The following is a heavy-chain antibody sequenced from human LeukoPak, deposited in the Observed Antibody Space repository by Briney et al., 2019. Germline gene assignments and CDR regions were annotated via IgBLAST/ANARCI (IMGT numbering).Heavy chain of an antibody. CDR2: ISSSGSTI. Sequence: QPGGSLRLSCAASGFTFSSYEMNWVRQAPGKGLEWVSYISSSGSTIYYADSVKGRFTIPRDNAKNSLYLQMNSLRAEDTAVYYCARGVIAARYWGQGTLVTVSS. CDR3: ARGVIAARY. V-gene: IGHV3-48*03. D-gene: IGHD6-13*01. J-gene: IGHJ4*02. CDR1: GFTFSSYE.